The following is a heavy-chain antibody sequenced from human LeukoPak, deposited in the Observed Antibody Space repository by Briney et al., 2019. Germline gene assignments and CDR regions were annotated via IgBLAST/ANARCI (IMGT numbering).Heavy chain of an antibody. D-gene: IGHD6-13*01. CDR3: ARDILATSIAAPYY. CDR2: IYSSGST. V-gene: IGHV4-59*12. CDR1: GGSISNYY. Sequence: SETLSLTCTVSGGSISNYYWSWIRQPPGKGLEWIGYIYSSGSTNSNPSLKSRVTISVDTSKNQFSLRLSSVNAADTAVYYCARDILATSIAAPYYWGQGTLVTVSS. J-gene: IGHJ4*02.